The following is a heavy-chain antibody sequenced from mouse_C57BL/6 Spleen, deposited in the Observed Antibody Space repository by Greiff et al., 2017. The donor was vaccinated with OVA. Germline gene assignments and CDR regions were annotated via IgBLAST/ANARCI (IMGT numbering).Heavy chain of an antibody. J-gene: IGHJ2*01. CDR2: INPSTGGT. V-gene: IGHV1-42*01. CDR1: GYSFTGYY. D-gene: IGHD2-4*01. Sequence: VQLQQSGPELVKPGASVKISCKASGYSFTGYYMNWVKQSPEKSLEWIGEINPSTGGTTYNQKFKAKATLTVDKSSSTAYMQLKSLTSEDSAVYYCARRIYYDYDETGYFDYWGQGTTLTVSS. CDR3: ARRIYYDYDETGYFDY.